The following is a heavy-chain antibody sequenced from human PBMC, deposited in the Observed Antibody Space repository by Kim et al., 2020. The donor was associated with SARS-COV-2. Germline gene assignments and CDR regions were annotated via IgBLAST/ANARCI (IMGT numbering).Heavy chain of an antibody. D-gene: IGHD5-18*01. CDR2: IKSKTDGGTT. V-gene: IGHV3-15*01. Sequence: GGSLRLSCAASGFTFSNAWMSWVRQAPGKGLEWVGRIKSKTDGGTTDYAAPVKGRFTISRDDSKNTLYLQMNSLKTEDTAVYYCTTDGPMGFRIQPYDYWGQGTLVTVSS. CDR1: GFTFSNAW. J-gene: IGHJ4*02. CDR3: TTDGPMGFRIQPYDY.